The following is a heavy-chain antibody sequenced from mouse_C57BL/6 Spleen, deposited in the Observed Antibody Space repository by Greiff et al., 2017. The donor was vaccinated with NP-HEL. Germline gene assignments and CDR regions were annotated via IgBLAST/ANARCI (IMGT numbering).Heavy chain of an antibody. Sequence: EVQLVESGGGLVQPKGSLKLSCAASGFTFNTYAMHWVRQAPGKGLEWVARIRSKSSNYATYYADSVKDRFTISRDDSQSMLYLQMNNLKTEDTAMYYCVREEGGNYLYYFDYWGQGTTLTVSS. J-gene: IGHJ2*01. CDR3: VREEGGNYLYYFDY. CDR1: GFTFNTYA. D-gene: IGHD2-1*01. CDR2: IRSKSSNYAT. V-gene: IGHV10-3*01.